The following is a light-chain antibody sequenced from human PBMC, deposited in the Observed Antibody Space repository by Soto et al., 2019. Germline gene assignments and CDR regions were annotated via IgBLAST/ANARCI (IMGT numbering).Light chain of an antibody. Sequence: DIQITQSPSSVSSSVPERFTITCRASQSIEMHLNWYQQKPGKAPKFLIHAASSLQSGVPSRFSGSGSGTDFTLIINSLQPEDFATYYCQQSYSVPITFGQGTRLEI. J-gene: IGKJ5*01. V-gene: IGKV1-39*01. CDR3: QQSYSVPIT. CDR2: AAS. CDR1: QSIEMH.